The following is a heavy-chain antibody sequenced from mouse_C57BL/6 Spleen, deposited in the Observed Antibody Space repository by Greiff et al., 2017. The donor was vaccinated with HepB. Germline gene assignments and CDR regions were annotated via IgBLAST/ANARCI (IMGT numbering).Heavy chain of an antibody. CDR1: GYTFTDYE. J-gene: IGHJ2*01. CDR2: IDPETGGT. Sequence: QVQLKESGAELVRPGASVTLSCKASGYTFTDYEMHWVKQTPVHGLEWIGAIDPETGGTAYNQKFKGKAILTADKSSSTAYMELRSLTSEDSAVYYCTRWTSWGQGTTLTVSS. V-gene: IGHV1-15*01. D-gene: IGHD2-13*01. CDR3: TRWTS.